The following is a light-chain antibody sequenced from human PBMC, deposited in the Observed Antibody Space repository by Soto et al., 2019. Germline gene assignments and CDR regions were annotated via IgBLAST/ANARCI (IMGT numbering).Light chain of an antibody. CDR1: QGISSY. V-gene: IGKV1-8*01. CDR2: AAS. Sequence: AIRMTQSPSSFSASTGDRVTITCRASQGISSYLAWYQQKPGKAPKLLIYAASTLQSGVPSRFSGSGSVTDFTLTISCLQSEDFATYYCQQYYSYPGTFGQGTKVKIK. J-gene: IGKJ1*01. CDR3: QQYYSYPGT.